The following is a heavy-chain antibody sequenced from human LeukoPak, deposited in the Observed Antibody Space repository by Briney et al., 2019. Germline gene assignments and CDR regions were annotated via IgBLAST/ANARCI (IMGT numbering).Heavy chain of an antibody. D-gene: IGHD1-1*01. CDR1: GFTFSSYW. J-gene: IGHJ3*02. V-gene: IGHV3-74*01. Sequence: GGSLRLSCAASGFTFSSYWMHWVRQAPGKGLVWVSGINSDGSSTSSADSVKGRFTISRDNAKNTLYLQMDSLRSEDTAVYYCAADGNWNDRDSDAFDIWGQGTMVTVSS. CDR3: AADGNWNDRDSDAFDI. CDR2: INSDGSST.